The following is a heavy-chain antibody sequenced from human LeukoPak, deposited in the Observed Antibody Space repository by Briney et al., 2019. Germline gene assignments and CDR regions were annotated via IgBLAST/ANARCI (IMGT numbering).Heavy chain of an antibody. V-gene: IGHV3-30*03. D-gene: IGHD6-19*01. CDR2: ISYDERNE. J-gene: IGHJ4*02. CDR1: GFTFSSYS. Sequence: GGSLRLSCAGSGFTFSSYSMNWVRQAPGKGLQWVAVISYDERNEYYADSVKGRFTISRDSSKNTLYLQMNSLRAEDTALYYCAREETSGWYSYWGQGNLVTVSS. CDR3: AREETSGWYSY.